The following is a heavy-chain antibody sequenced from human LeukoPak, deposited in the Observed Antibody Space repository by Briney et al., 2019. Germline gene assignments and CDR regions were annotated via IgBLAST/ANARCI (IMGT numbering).Heavy chain of an antibody. CDR2: IYSGGST. J-gene: IGHJ4*02. Sequence: GRSLRLSCAASGFTVSNNYMTWVRQAPGKGLEWVSLIYSGGSTNYADSVKGRFTISRDNSKNTLYLQMNSLRDEDTAVYYCARGLYSSSWYFDCWGQGTLVTVSS. V-gene: IGHV3-66*01. CDR3: ARGLYSSSWYFDC. CDR1: GFTVSNNY. D-gene: IGHD6-13*01.